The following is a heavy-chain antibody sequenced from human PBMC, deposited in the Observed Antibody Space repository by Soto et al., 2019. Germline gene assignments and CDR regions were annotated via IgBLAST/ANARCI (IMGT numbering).Heavy chain of an antibody. Sequence: GASVKVSCKASGYTFTSYDINWVRQATGQGLEWMGWMNPNSGNTGYAQKFQGRVTMTRNTSISTAYMELSSLRSEGTAVYYCARAYYYDSSGYYWGDYYYYYGMDVWGQGTTVTVS. J-gene: IGHJ6*02. CDR1: GYTFTSYD. CDR3: ARAYYYDSSGYYWGDYYYYYGMDV. D-gene: IGHD3-22*01. V-gene: IGHV1-8*01. CDR2: MNPNSGNT.